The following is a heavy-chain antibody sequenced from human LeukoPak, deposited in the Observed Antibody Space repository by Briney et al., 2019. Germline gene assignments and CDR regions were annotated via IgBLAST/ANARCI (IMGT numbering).Heavy chain of an antibody. CDR2: ISHVGNT. CDR1: SGSFSGFY. D-gene: IGHD6-19*01. V-gene: IGHV4-34*01. CDR3: ARAGYSHSNGGCFDY. Sequence: SETLSLTCAVYSGSFSGFYWSWIRQPPGKGLEWIGEISHVGNTNYNASLKSRVAMSVDTSTNQFSLRLTSLTAADTAMYFCARAGYSHSNGGCFDYWGQGTLVTVSS. J-gene: IGHJ4*02.